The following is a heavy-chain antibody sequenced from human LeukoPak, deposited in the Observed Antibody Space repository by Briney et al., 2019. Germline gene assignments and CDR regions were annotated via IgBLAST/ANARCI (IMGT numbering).Heavy chain of an antibody. CDR1: GDSISRSNFY. D-gene: IGHD3-22*01. CDR2: VHYSGST. Sequence: PSETLSLTCTVSGDSISRSNFYWGWIRQPPGKGLEWVGSVHYSGSTYYNPSLKSRVTISVDTSKNQFSLKLTSVTAADTAVYYCARPTYYVNSGYYYWGQGTLVTVSS. V-gene: IGHV4-39*01. J-gene: IGHJ4*02. CDR3: ARPTYYVNSGYYY.